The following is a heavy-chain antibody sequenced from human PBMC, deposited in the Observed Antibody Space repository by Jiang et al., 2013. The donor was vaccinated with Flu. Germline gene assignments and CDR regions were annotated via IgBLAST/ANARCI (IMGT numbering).Heavy chain of an antibody. Sequence: SGAEVKKPGASVKVSCKASGYTFTSYYMHWVRQAPGQGLEWMGWMNPNSGNTGYAQKFQGRVTMTRNTSISTAYMELSSLRSEDTAVYYCAVREPHDHVEYSSSSFGVVSDYWGQGTLVTVSS. D-gene: IGHD6-6*01. CDR1: GYTFTSYY. CDR3: AVREPHDHVEYSSSSFGVVSDY. J-gene: IGHJ4*02. CDR2: MNPNSGNT. V-gene: IGHV1-8*02.